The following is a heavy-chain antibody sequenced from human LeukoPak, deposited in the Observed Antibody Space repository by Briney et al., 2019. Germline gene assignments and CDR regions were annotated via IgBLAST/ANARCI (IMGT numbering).Heavy chain of an antibody. CDR2: INPNSGGT. J-gene: IGHJ3*02. CDR3: ARDGYYDSSGYYEPDAFDI. Sequence: ASVKVSCKASGYTFTGYYMHWVRQAPGQGLEWMGWINPNSGGTNYAQKFQGRVTMTRDTSISTAYMELSRLRSDDTAVYYCARDGYYDSSGYYEPDAFDIWGQGTMVTVSS. V-gene: IGHV1-2*02. CDR1: GYTFTGYY. D-gene: IGHD3-22*01.